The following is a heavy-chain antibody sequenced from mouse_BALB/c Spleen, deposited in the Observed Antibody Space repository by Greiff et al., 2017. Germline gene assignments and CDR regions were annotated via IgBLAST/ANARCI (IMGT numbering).Heavy chain of an antibody. D-gene: IGHD2-4*01. CDR2: INSNGGST. J-gene: IGHJ2*01. CDR3: ARAYDYDRVYYFDY. Sequence: EVKVVESGGGLVQPGGSLKLSCAASGFTFSSYGMSWVRQTPDKRLELVATINSNGGSTYYPDSVKGRFTISRDNAKNTLYLQMSSLKSEDTAMYYCARAYDYDRVYYFDYWGQGTTLTVSS. V-gene: IGHV5-6-3*01. CDR1: GFTFSSYG.